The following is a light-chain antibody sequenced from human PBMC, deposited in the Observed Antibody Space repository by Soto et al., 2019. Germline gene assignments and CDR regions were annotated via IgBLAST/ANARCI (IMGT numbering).Light chain of an antibody. CDR1: QSVWNNY. CDR3: QQYESDTQRLT. CDR2: GAS. J-gene: IGKJ4*01. Sequence: EIVLTQSPGTLSLSPGESATLSCRASQSVWNNYLAWYQQKPGQAPRLLIYGASSRATGIPDRFSGSGSGTDFTLTISRLESEDFAVYYCQQYESDTQRLTFGGGTKVEIK. V-gene: IGKV3-20*01.